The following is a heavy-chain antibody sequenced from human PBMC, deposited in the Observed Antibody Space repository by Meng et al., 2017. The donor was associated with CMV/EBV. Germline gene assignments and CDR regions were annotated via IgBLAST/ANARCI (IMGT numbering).Heavy chain of an antibody. J-gene: IGHJ5*02. CDR2: IYTSGST. Sequence: QGPREESGPGLVKPSGTLSLTCTVSGGSISSYYWSWIRQPAGKGLEWIGRIYTSGSTNYNPSLKSRVTMSVDTSKNQFSLKLSSVTAADTAVYYCARDLMNCSSTSCANWFDPWGQGTLVTVSS. CDR3: ARDLMNCSSTSCANWFDP. CDR1: GGSISSYY. V-gene: IGHV4-4*07. D-gene: IGHD2-2*01.